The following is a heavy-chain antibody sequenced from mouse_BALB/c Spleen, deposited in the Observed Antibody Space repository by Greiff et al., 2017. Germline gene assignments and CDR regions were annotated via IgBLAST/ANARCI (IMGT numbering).Heavy chain of an antibody. D-gene: IGHD2-3*01. V-gene: IGHV5-12-2*01. Sequence: EVMLVESGGGLVQPGGSLKLSCAASGFTFSSYTMSWVRQTPEKRLEWVAYISNGGGSTYYPDTVQGRFTISRDNAKNTLYLQMSSLKSEDTAMYYCARRFDGYSYYAMDYWGQGTSVTVSS. CDR3: ARRFDGYSYYAMDY. J-gene: IGHJ4*01. CDR2: ISNGGGST. CDR1: GFTFSSYT.